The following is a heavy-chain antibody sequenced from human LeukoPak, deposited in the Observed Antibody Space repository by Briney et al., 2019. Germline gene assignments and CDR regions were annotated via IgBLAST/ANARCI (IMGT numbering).Heavy chain of an antibody. CDR1: GGSMSSYY. CDR2: IYYNGNT. D-gene: IGHD2-2*01. CDR3: ARAPIPAAKFDP. J-gene: IGHJ5*02. V-gene: IGHV4-59*01. Sequence: SETLSLTCTVSGGSMSSYYWSWIRQPPGKGLEWIGYIYYNGNTIYSPSLKSRVTLSLDTSKNQFSLQLSSVTAADTAVYYCARAPIPAAKFDPWGQGTLATVSS.